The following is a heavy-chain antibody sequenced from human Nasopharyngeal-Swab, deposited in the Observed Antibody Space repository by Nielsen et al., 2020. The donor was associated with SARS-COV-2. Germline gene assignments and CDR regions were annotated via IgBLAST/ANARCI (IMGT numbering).Heavy chain of an antibody. CDR2: ISYTGTT. V-gene: IGHV4-30-4*01. Sequence: SETLSLTCTVSDDSISNGDYYWAWIRQPPGKGLEWIGYISYTGTTDYNPSLESRLIISMDTSKNQFSLTLASVTAADTAVYYCARDRRTGYMDVWGKGTAVTVSS. CDR3: ARDRRTGYMDV. CDR1: DDSISNGDYY. J-gene: IGHJ6*03. D-gene: IGHD1-14*01.